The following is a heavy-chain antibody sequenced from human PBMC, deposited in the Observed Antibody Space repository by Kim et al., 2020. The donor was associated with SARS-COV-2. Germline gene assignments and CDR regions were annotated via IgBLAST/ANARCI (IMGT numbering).Heavy chain of an antibody. J-gene: IGHJ6*02. D-gene: IGHD2-21*01. CDR1: GYTFTSYY. V-gene: IGHV1-46*01. CDR2: INPSGGST. CDR3: ARLGGEPYYYYGMDV. Sequence: ASVKVSCKASGYTFTSYYMHWVRQAPGQGLEWMGIINPSGGSTSYAQKFQGRVTMTRDTSTSTVYMELSSLRSEDTAVYYCARLGGEPYYYYGMDVWGQGTTVTVSS.